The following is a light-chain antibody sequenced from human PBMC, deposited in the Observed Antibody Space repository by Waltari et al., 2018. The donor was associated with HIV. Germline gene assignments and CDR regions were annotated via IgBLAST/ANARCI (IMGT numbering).Light chain of an antibody. V-gene: IGKV1-27*01. Sequence: DIQMTQSPPSLSASVGDPVTITCRASQAIGTYLAWYQHKPGSPPTLLIYAASTLQSGVPSGFSGSGSETNFSLVISALQPEDAATYYCQKYNNVPQVFGQGTKVEV. CDR1: QAIGTY. J-gene: IGKJ1*01. CDR3: QKYNNVPQV. CDR2: AAS.